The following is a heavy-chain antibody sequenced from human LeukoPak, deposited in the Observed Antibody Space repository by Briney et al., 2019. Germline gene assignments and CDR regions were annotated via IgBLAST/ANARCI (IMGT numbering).Heavy chain of an antibody. D-gene: IGHD3-3*02. CDR1: GGSFSGYY. CDR2: INHSGST. Sequence: PSETLSHTCAVYGGSFSGYYWSWIRQPPGKGLEWIGEINHSGSTNYNPSLKSRVTISVDTSKNQFPLKLSSVTAADTAVYYCARELEYWGQGTLVTVSS. J-gene: IGHJ4*02. V-gene: IGHV4-34*01. CDR3: ARELEY.